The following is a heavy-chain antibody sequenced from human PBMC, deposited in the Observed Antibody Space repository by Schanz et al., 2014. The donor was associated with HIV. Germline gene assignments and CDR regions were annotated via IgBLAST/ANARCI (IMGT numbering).Heavy chain of an antibody. Sequence: VQLVESGGVLVKPGGSLRLSCAAFGFTFSDYYMTWVRQAPGKGLEWVSYISSGGVTISYADSMKGRFTISRDNAKKSLYLQMNNLRDEDTAVYFCARVSWGSSWSLDYWGQGTLVTVSS. V-gene: IGHV3-11*01. D-gene: IGHD6-13*01. J-gene: IGHJ4*02. CDR1: GFTFSDYY. CDR2: ISSGGVTI. CDR3: ARVSWGSSWSLDY.